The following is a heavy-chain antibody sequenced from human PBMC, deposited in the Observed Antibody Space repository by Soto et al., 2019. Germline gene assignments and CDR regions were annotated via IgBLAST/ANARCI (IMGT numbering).Heavy chain of an antibody. CDR1: GYTFTSYY. CDR3: ARNIVVVPAAVRAFDI. V-gene: IGHV1-46*03. Sequence: QVQLVQSGAEVKKPGASVKVSCKASGYTFTSYYMHWVRQAPGQGLEWMGIINPSGGSTSYAQKVQGRVTMTRDTSTSTVYMELSSLRSEDTAVYYCARNIVVVPAAVRAFDIWGQGTMVTVSS. CDR2: INPSGGST. J-gene: IGHJ3*02. D-gene: IGHD2-2*01.